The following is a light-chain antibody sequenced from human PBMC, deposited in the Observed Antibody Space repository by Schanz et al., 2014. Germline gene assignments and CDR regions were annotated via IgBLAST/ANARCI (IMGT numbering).Light chain of an antibody. Sequence: QSALTQPRSVSGSPGQSVTISCSGTSSDIGGYNYVSWYQQYPGKGPKLVIYDVIKRPSGVPDRFSGSKSGNTASLTISGLQAEDEADYYCCSYAGSSTVIFGGGTKLTVL. CDR1: SSDIGGYNY. J-gene: IGLJ2*01. V-gene: IGLV2-11*01. CDR3: CSYAGSSTVI. CDR2: DVI.